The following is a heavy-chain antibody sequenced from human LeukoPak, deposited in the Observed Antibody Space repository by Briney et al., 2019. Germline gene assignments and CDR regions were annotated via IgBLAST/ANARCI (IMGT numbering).Heavy chain of an antibody. Sequence: SETLSLTWTVSGDSISSGDYYWSWIRQPAGKGLEWIGRISSSGSTNYNPSLKSRVTITVDTSKNQFSLKLSSVTAADTAVYFCARGPYSYDSSGAFDIWGQGTMVTVSS. CDR3: ARGPYSYDSSGAFDI. D-gene: IGHD3-22*01. CDR2: ISSSGST. CDR1: GDSISSGDYY. V-gene: IGHV4-61*02. J-gene: IGHJ3*02.